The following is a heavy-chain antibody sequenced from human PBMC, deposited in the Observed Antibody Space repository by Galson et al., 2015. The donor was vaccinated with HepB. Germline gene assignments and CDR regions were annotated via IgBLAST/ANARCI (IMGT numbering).Heavy chain of an antibody. Sequence: LRLSCAASGFTFDDHAMHWVRQAPGKGLEWVSGMSWNSGSIGYADSVKGRFTISRDNAKNSLYLQMNSLRVEDTALYYCAKDPSNYYYDSSGHFDYWGQGTLVTVSS. CDR3: AKDPSNYYYDSSGHFDY. CDR2: MSWNSGSI. V-gene: IGHV3-9*01. CDR1: GFTFDDHA. J-gene: IGHJ4*02. D-gene: IGHD3-22*01.